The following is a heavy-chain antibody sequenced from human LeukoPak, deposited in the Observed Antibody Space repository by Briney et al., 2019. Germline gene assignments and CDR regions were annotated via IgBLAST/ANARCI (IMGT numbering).Heavy chain of an antibody. D-gene: IGHD3-22*01. V-gene: IGHV3-23*01. CDR1: GFTFTNYA. Sequence: PGGSLRLSCAASGFTFTNYAMSWVRQAPGKGLEWVSGISGGGGSTYYADSVKGRFTISKDNSKNTLYLQMNSLRAEDTAVYYCAKDYYDSSGYYTTGTTTFDYWGQGTLVTVSS. J-gene: IGHJ4*02. CDR3: AKDYYDSSGYYTTGTTTFDY. CDR2: ISGGGGST.